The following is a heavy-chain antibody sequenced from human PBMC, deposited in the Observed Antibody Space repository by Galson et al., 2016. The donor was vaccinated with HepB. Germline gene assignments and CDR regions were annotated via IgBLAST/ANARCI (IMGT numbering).Heavy chain of an antibody. CDR2: ISYDGKTK. V-gene: IGHV3-30*18. Sequence: SLRLSCAASGFTFSSYVMHWVRQAPGKGLEWVAVISYDGKTKFYGDFVKGRFTISRDHSKSTLYLQMNSLRVEDTAAYFCAKPPSGEDDAFHIWGQGTLVTVSS. CDR1: GFTFSSYV. J-gene: IGHJ3*02. D-gene: IGHD3-10*01. CDR3: AKPPSGEDDAFHI.